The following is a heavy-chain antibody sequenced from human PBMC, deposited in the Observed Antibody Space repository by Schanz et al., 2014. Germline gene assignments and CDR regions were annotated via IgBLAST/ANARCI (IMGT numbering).Heavy chain of an antibody. V-gene: IGHV3-30*02. CDR1: GFTFSNSP. J-gene: IGHJ3*02. D-gene: IGHD4-17*01. CDR2: IWYDGSNK. CDR3: AKDMHKDYGGKPQAFDI. Sequence: QVQLVESGGGVVQPGRSLRLSCAASGFTFSNSPLHWVRQAPGKGLEWVAFIWYDGSNKYYADSVKGRFTISRDNSKNTLYLQMNSLRTEDTALYYCAKDMHKDYGGKPQAFDIWGQGTMVTVSS.